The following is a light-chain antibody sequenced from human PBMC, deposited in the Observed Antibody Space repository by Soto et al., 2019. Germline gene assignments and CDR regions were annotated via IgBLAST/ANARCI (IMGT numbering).Light chain of an antibody. CDR1: SSDVGGYNY. CDR2: DVS. J-gene: IGLJ1*01. CDR3: SSYTSSSLYV. V-gene: IGLV2-14*01. Sequence: QSALTQPASVSGSPGQSITISCTGTSSDVGGYNYVSWYQQHPGKAPKLMIYDVSNLPSGVSNRFSGSKSGNTASLTISGLQAEGEADYYCSSYTSSSLYVFGTGTKLTVL.